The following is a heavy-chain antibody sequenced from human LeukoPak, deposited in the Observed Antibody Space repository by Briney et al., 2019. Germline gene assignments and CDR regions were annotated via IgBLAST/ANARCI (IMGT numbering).Heavy chain of an antibody. CDR2: ISYDGSNK. CDR3: ARDLDGYRPFDY. D-gene: IGHD5-18*01. V-gene: IGHV3-30-3*01. J-gene: IGHJ4*02. CDR1: KFTFSDHY. Sequence: GGSLRLSCAASKFTFSDHYMSWIRQAPGKGLEWVAVISYDGSNKYYADSVKGRFTISRDNAKNSLYLQMNSLRAEDTAVYYCARDLDGYRPFDYWGQGTLVTVSS.